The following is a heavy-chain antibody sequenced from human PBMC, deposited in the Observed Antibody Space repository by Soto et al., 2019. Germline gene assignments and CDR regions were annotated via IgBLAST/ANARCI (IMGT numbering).Heavy chain of an antibody. CDR1: GFTFSNAW. V-gene: IGHV3-15*01. D-gene: IGHD3-3*01. CDR2: IKSKTDGGTT. CDR3: TTDILRFLEWLSSASYYYYMDV. J-gene: IGHJ6*03. Sequence: GGSLRLSCAASGFTFSNAWMSWVRQAPGKGLEWVGRIKSKTDGGTTDYAAPVKGRFTISRDDSKNTRYLQMNSLKTEDTAVYYCTTDILRFLEWLSSASYYYYMDVWGKGTTVTVSS.